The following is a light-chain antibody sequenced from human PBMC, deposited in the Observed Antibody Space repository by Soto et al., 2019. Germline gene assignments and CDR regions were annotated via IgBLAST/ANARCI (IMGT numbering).Light chain of an antibody. CDR3: NTYTGTASRYA. CDR1: SSDVGTYNY. CDR2: DVT. J-gene: IGLJ1*01. Sequence: QSVLTQPASASGSPGQSITISCTGTSSDVGTYNYVSWYQQYPGKAPKLMIYDVTNRPSGVSNRFSGSKSGNTASLTISGLRAEDEADYYCNTYTGTASRYAFGTGTKVTVL. V-gene: IGLV2-14*01.